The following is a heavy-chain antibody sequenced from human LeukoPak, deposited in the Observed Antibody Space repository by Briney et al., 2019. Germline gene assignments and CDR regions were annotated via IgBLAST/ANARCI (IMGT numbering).Heavy chain of an antibody. J-gene: IGHJ4*02. D-gene: IGHD1-1*01. V-gene: IGHV3-48*01. CDR2: ISSSSSTI. CDR3: ARSDWRGY. CDR1: GFTFSSYS. Sequence: GGSLRLSCAASGFTFSSYSMNWVRQAPGKGLEWVSYISSSSSTIYYADSVKGRFTIFRDNAKNSLYLQMNSLRAEDTAVYYCARSDWRGYWGQGTLVTVSS.